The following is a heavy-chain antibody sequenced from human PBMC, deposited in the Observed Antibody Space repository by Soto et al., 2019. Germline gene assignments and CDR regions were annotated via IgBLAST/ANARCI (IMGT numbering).Heavy chain of an antibody. V-gene: IGHV1-46*01. CDR1: RDTFTSYY. CDR2: INPHGGST. D-gene: IGHD1-26*01. Sequence: ASVKVSCKAPRDTFTSYYINWVRQAPGQGLEWMGVINPHGGSTAYAQKFKGRVTLTRDTSASTVYMEVSSLTSEDTAMYYCARSSGGNFGIIIAGTNWFGPWGQGTLVTVSS. CDR3: ARSSGGNFGIIIAGTNWFGP. J-gene: IGHJ5*02.